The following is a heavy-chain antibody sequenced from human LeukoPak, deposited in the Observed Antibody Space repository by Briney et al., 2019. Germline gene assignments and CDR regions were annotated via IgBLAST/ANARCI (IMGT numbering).Heavy chain of an antibody. J-gene: IGHJ5*02. CDR1: GYTFTSYA. D-gene: IGHD3-10*01. V-gene: IGHV7-4-1*02. CDR3: ARFPYGSGSYLFDP. CDR2: INTNTGNP. Sequence: ASVKVSCKASGYTFTSYAMNWVRQAPGQGLEWMGWINTNTGNPTYAQGFTGRFVFSLDTSVSTAYLQISSLKAEDTAVYYCARFPYGSGSYLFDPWGQGTLVTVSS.